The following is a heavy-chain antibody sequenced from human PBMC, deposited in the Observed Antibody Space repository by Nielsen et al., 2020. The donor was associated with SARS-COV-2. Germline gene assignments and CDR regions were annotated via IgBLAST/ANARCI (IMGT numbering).Heavy chain of an antibody. CDR2: IYSGGSST. Sequence: VRQAPGKGLEWVSVIYSGGSSTYYADSVKGRFTISRDNAKNSLYLQMNSLRAEDTAVYYCARDPVSSGWPYYYYYGMDVWGQGTTVTVSS. V-gene: IGHV3-23*03. CDR3: ARDPVSSGWPYYYYYGMDV. D-gene: IGHD6-19*01. J-gene: IGHJ6*02.